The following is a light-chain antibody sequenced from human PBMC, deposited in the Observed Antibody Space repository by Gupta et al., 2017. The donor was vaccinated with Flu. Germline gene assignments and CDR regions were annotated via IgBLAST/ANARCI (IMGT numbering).Light chain of an antibody. CDR1: QSVGGF. CDR2: GAS. Sequence: GDRVTLSCRVSQSVGGFVAWYQQKPGQSPRVVIYGASIRATAVPGRFSGRGSGTEFTLTISSLQSEDVGVYHCQQYSNGGPTFGQGTRLEIK. V-gene: IGKV3-15*01. CDR3: QQYSNGGPT. J-gene: IGKJ5*01.